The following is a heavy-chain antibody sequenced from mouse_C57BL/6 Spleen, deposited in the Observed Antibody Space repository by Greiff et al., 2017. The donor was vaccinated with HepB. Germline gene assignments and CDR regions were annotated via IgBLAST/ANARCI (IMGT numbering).Heavy chain of an antibody. Sequence: EVKLEESGGGLVQPGGSLKLSCAASGFTFSDYYMYWVRQTPEKRLEWVAYISNGGGSTYYPDTVKGRFTISRDNAKNTLYLQMSRLKSEDTAMYYCARGHYGSSYHFDYWGQGTTLTVSS. CDR1: GFTFSDYY. J-gene: IGHJ2*01. CDR3: ARGHYGSSYHFDY. CDR2: ISNGGGST. V-gene: IGHV5-12*01. D-gene: IGHD1-1*01.